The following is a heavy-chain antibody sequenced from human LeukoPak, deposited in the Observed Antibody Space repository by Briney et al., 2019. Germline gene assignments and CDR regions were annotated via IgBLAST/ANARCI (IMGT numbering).Heavy chain of an antibody. D-gene: IGHD3-22*01. CDR2: INHSGST. CDR3: ARGGLTYDSSGYRPIDY. J-gene: IGHJ4*02. V-gene: IGHV4-34*01. CDR1: GGSFSGYY. Sequence: PSETLSLTCAVYGGSFSGYYWSWIRQPPGKGLEWIGEINHSGSTNYNPSLKSRVTISVDTSKNQFSLKLSSVTAADTAVYYCARGGLTYDSSGYRPIDYWGQGTLVTVSS.